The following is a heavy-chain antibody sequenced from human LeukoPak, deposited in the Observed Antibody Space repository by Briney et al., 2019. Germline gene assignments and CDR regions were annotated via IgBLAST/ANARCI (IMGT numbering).Heavy chain of an antibody. Sequence: GGSLRLSCAASGFTFSSYEMNWVRQAPGKGLEWVSYISSSGSTIYYADSVKGRFTISRDNAKNSLYLQMNSLRAEDTALYYCARDPYDSGGYAAFDIWGQGTMVTVSS. CDR3: ARDPYDSGGYAAFDI. D-gene: IGHD3-22*01. V-gene: IGHV3-48*03. J-gene: IGHJ3*02. CDR2: ISSSGSTI. CDR1: GFTFSSYE.